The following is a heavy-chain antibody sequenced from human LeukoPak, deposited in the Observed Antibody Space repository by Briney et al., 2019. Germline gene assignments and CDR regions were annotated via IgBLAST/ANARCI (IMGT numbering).Heavy chain of an antibody. J-gene: IGHJ4*02. CDR3: ARDHDMVRGVPLDY. Sequence: PGGSLRLSCAASGFTFSSYSMNWIRQAPGKGLEWVSSISSSSSYIYYADSVKGRFTISRDNAKNSLYLQMNSLGAEDTAVYYCARDHDMVRGVPLDYWGQGTLVTVSS. CDR2: ISSSSSYI. CDR1: GFTFSSYS. V-gene: IGHV3-21*01. D-gene: IGHD3-10*01.